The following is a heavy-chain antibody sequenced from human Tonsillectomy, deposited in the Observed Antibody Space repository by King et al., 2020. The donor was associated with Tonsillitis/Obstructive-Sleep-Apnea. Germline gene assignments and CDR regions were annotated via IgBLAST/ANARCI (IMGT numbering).Heavy chain of an antibody. V-gene: IGHV3-7*03. J-gene: IGHJ6*02. CDR2: IKQDGSEK. CDR3: ASDLVGYSSTSRDSYSSGMDV. Sequence: VQLVESGGGLVQPGGSLRLSCAASGFTFSSYWMSWVRQAPGKGLEWVANIKQDGSEKYYVDSVKGRFTISRDNAKSSLYLQMNSLRAEDTAVYYCASDLVGYSSTSRDSYSSGMDVWGQGTTVTVSS. CDR1: GFTFSSYW. D-gene: IGHD6-6*01.